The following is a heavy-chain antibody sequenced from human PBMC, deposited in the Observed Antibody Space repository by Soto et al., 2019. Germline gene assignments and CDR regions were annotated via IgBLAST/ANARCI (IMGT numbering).Heavy chain of an antibody. D-gene: IGHD1-1*01. CDR1: GFTFNKAW. CDR3: KLDIDY. V-gene: IGHV3-15*07. J-gene: IGHJ4*02. CDR2: IKSKTDGETT. Sequence: GSLRLSCAASGFTFNKAWMNWVRQAPGKGLEWVGRIKSKTDGETTDYAEPVKGRFTISRDDSKNTLYLQMNSLKSEDTAVYYCKLDIDYWGLGTLVTVSS.